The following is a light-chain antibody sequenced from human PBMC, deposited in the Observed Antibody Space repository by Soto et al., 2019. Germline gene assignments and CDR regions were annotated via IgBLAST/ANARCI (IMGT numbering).Light chain of an antibody. CDR2: RAS. J-gene: IGKJ1*01. CDR1: QSLSGN. CDR3: QQYSQWPPWT. Sequence: IVMTQSPATLAGSPGETVTLSCRASQSLSGNLAWYQQKPGQAPRLLIFRASTRATGVPARFSGRGSGTEFTLTISGLQPEDFAVYYCQQYSQWPPWTFGPGTKVEIK. V-gene: IGKV3-15*01.